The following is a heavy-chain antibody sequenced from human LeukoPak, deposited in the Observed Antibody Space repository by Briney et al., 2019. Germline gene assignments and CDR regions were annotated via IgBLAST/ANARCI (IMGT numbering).Heavy chain of an antibody. D-gene: IGHD6-13*01. CDR2: INQDGSQK. CDR3: ARGLATAAAY. CDR1: GFTFNKYW. J-gene: IGHJ4*02. Sequence: GGSLRLSCADSGFTFNKYWMSWVRQAPGKGLEWMANINQDGSQKYYLDSVKGRFTISRDNAKSSVYLQMNSLRAEDTALYYCARGLATAAAYWGQGTLVTVSS. V-gene: IGHV3-7*01.